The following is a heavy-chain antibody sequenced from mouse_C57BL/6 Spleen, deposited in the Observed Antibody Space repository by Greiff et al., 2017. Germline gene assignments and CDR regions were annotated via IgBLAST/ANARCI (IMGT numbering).Heavy chain of an antibody. J-gene: IGHJ2*01. V-gene: IGHV1-76*01. CDR1: GYTFTDYY. D-gene: IGHD2-3*01. CDR3: ARGDGYHYFDY. Sequence: QVQLQQSGAELVRPGASVKLSCKASGYTFTDYYINWVKQRPGQGLEWIARIYPGSGNTYYNEKFKGKATLTAEKSSSIAYMQLSSLTSEDSAVYFCARGDGYHYFDYWGQGTTLTVSS. CDR2: IYPGSGNT.